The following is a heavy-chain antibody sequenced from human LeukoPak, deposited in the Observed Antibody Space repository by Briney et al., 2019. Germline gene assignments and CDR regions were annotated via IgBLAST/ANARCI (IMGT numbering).Heavy chain of an antibody. Sequence: GGSLRLSCAASGFTFSSYAMSWVRQAPGKGLEWVANIKQDGSEKYYVDSVKGRFTISRDNAKNSLYLQMNSLRAEDTAVYYCARETPYSSSWYVYYGMDVWGQGTTVTVSS. CDR1: GFTFSSYA. J-gene: IGHJ6*02. CDR3: ARETPYSSSWYVYYGMDV. CDR2: IKQDGSEK. D-gene: IGHD6-13*01. V-gene: IGHV3-7*01.